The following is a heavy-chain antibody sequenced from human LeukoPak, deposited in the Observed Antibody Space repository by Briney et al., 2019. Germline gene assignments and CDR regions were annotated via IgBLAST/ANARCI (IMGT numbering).Heavy chain of an antibody. CDR1: GGSISSSYYY. J-gene: IGHJ5*02. D-gene: IGHD4-11*01. V-gene: IGHV4-39*07. CDR2: IYYSGST. Sequence: SETLSLTCTVSGGSISSSYYYWGWIRQPPGKGLEWIGSIYYSGSTYYNPSLKSRVTISVDTSKNQFSLKLSSVTAADTAVYYCARDLYYSQAGNWFDPWGQGTLVTVSS. CDR3: ARDLYYSQAGNWFDP.